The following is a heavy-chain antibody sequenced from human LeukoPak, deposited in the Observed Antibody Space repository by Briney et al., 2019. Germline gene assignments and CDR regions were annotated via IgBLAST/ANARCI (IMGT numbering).Heavy chain of an antibody. D-gene: IGHD6-13*01. Sequence: GDSLKISCKGSGYRFTNYWIAWVRQMPGKGLEWMGIIYPGDSDTKYSPSFQGQVTISADKSISTAYLQWSSLKASDTAMYFCARRHATATATCFDYWGQGTLVTVSS. J-gene: IGHJ4*02. CDR2: IYPGDSDT. V-gene: IGHV5-51*01. CDR3: ARRHATATATCFDY. CDR1: GYRFTNYW.